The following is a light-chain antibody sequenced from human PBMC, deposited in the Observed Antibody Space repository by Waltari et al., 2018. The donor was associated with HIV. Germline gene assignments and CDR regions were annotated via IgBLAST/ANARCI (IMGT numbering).Light chain of an antibody. V-gene: IGLV2-11*01. J-gene: IGLJ1*01. Sequence: QSALTQPRSVSGSPGQSVTISCTGTSSDVGAYHYVAWYQQHPGKAPKFLVFDVSKRPSGVPDRVSGSKSGNTASLTISGLQAEDEAEYYCCSYGGSDTLYVFGTGTKVTVL. CDR3: CSYGGSDTLYV. CDR2: DVS. CDR1: SSDVGAYHY.